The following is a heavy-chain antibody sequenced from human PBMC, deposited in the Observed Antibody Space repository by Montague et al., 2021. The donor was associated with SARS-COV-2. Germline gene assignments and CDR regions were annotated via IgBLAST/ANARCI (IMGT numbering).Heavy chain of an antibody. CDR1: GFSFSDYW. V-gene: IGHV3-7*01. CDR3: ARHTFPYFDY. D-gene: IGHD2/OR15-2a*01. J-gene: IGHJ4*02. CDR2: IIPDGTKK. Sequence: SLRLSCAASGFSFSDYWMTWVRQAPGKGLEWVANIIPDGTKKYSVDSMKGRFTISRDNAKNSQYLQMNSLRAEDTAVYYCARHTFPYFDYWGQGTLVTVSS.